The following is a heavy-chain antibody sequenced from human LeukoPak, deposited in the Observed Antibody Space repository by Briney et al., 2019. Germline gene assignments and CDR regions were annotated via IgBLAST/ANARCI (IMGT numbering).Heavy chain of an antibody. V-gene: IGHV4-39*07. J-gene: IGHJ6*04. CDR1: GGSISSSSYY. CDR3: ARDWTVSITIFGVGGMDV. CDR2: IYYSGST. D-gene: IGHD3-3*01. Sequence: SETLSLTCTVSGGSISSSSYYWGWIRQPPGKGLEWIGSIYYSGSTYYNPSLKSRVTISVDTSKNQFSLKLSSVTAADTAVYYCARDWTVSITIFGVGGMDVWGKGTTVTVSS.